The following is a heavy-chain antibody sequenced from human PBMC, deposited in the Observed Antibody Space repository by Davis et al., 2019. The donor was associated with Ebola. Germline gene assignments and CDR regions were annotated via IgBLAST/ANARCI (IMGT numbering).Heavy chain of an antibody. Sequence: SETLSLTCTVSGGSISSGDYYWSWIRQPPGKGLEWIGYIYYSGSTYYNPSLKSRVTISVDTSKNQFSLKMSSVTAADTAVYYCARGLLVGWFDPWGQGTLVTVSS. CDR1: GGSISSGDYY. J-gene: IGHJ5*02. V-gene: IGHV4-30-4*02. D-gene: IGHD6-6*01. CDR3: ARGLLVGWFDP. CDR2: IYYSGST.